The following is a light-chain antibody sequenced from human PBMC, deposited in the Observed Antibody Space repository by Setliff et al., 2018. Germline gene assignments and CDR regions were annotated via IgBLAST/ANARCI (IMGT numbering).Light chain of an antibody. J-gene: IGLJ2*01. CDR2: DVT. CDR1: SNDVWGHNY. V-gene: IGLV2-8*01. Sequence: QSALTQPPSASGSPGQSVTISCTGTSNDVWGHNYVSWYQQHPGKAPQLIIYDVTKRPSGVPDRFSGSKSGNTASLTVSGLQAEDEADYYCSSYASKSTHALFAGGTKVTVL. CDR3: SSYASKSTHAL.